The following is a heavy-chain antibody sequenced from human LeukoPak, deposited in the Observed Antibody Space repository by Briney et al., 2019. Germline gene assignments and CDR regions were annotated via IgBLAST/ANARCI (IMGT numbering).Heavy chain of an antibody. D-gene: IGHD3-22*01. V-gene: IGHV3-21*01. CDR2: ISSSSTM. J-gene: IGHJ6*02. CDR3: ARQQLTMIVNSAVPPDV. CDR1: GFTFNRYS. Sequence: GGSLRLSCAASGFTFNRYSMNWVRQAPGKGLEWVSSISSSSTMYYADSVKGRFAISRDNAKNSLYLQMNSLRAEDTAVYYYARQQLTMIVNSAVPPDVWGQGTTVTVSS.